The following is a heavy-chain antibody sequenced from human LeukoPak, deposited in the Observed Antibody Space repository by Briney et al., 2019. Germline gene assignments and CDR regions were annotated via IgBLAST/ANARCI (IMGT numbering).Heavy chain of an antibody. CDR2: IYYSGST. Sequence: SETLSLTCTVSGGSISNYYWSWIRQPPGKGLEWIGYIYYSGSTNYNPSLKSRVTISVDTSKNQFSLKLSSVTAADTAVYYCAKEGQLLSYYYYYYMDVWGKGITVTISS. D-gene: IGHD2-2*01. CDR1: GGSISNYY. CDR3: AKEGQLLSYYYYYYMDV. J-gene: IGHJ6*03. V-gene: IGHV4-59*01.